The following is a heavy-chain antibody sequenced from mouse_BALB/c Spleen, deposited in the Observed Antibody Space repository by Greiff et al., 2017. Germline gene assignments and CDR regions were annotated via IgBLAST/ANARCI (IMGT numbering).Heavy chain of an antibody. CDR3: ARPPYDGYYDFDY. J-gene: IGHJ2*01. CDR1: GDSITSGY. V-gene: IGHV3-8*02. CDR2: ISYSGST. Sequence: EVKLMESGPSLVKPSQTLSLTCSVTGDSITSGYWNWIRKFPGNKLEYMGYISYSGSTYYNPSLKSRISITRDTSKNQYYLQLNSVTTEDTATYYCARPPYDGYYDFDYWGQGTTLTVSS. D-gene: IGHD2-3*01.